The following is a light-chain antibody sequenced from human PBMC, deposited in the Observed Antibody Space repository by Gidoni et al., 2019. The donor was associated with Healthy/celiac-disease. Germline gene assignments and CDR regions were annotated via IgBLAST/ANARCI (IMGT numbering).Light chain of an antibody. CDR3: QQYDNLPLT. CDR2: DAS. V-gene: IGKV1-33*01. Sequence: DIQMTQSPSALSASVGDRVTITCHASQDISNYLNWYQQKPGKAPKLLIYDASNLETGVPSRFCGSGSGADFTFTISSLQPEDIATYYCQQYDNLPLTFGGGTKVEIK. CDR1: QDISNY. J-gene: IGKJ4*01.